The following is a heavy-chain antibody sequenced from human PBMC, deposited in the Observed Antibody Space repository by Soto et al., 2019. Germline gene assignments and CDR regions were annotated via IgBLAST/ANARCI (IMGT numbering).Heavy chain of an antibody. CDR3: ARDQYYYDSSGYSPFDY. CDR1: GFSFSTYS. CDR2: IGSSSTTI. Sequence: VGSLRLSCAASGFSFSTYSMNWVRQAPGKGLEWVSYIGSSSTTIHYADSVKGRFTISRDNGKNSLYLQMNSLRDEDTAVYYCARDQYYYDSSGYSPFDYWGQGTLVTVSS. J-gene: IGHJ4*02. D-gene: IGHD3-22*01. V-gene: IGHV3-48*02.